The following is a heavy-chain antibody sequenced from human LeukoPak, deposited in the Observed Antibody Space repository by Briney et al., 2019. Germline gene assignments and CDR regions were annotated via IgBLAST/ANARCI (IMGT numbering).Heavy chain of an antibody. Sequence: SETLSLTCTVSGGSISSSSYYWGWIRQPPGKGLEWIGSIYYSGSTYYNPSLKSRVTISVDTSKNQFSLKLSSVTAADTAVYYCARHGLEQWPAEYYYYYYGMDVWGQGTTVTVSS. CDR3: ARHGLEQWPAEYYYYYYGMDV. J-gene: IGHJ6*02. CDR2: IYYSGST. CDR1: GGSISSSSYY. D-gene: IGHD6-19*01. V-gene: IGHV4-39*01.